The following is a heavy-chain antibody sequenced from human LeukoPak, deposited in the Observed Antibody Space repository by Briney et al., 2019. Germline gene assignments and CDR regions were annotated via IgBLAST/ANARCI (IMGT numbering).Heavy chain of an antibody. D-gene: IGHD1-26*01. J-gene: IGHJ3*02. CDR1: GGSISSGDYY. CDR3: ARHPPRESGGNAFDI. CDR2: IYYSGTT. Sequence: PSETLSLTCTVSGGSISSGDYYWSWIRQPPGKGLEWIGYIYYSGTTYYNPSLKSRVAISVDTSKNQFSLKLSSVTAADTALYYCARHPPRESGGNAFDIWGQGTVVTVSS. V-gene: IGHV4-30-4*01.